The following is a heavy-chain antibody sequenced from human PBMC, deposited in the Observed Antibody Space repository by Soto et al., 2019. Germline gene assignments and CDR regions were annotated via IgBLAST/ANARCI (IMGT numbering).Heavy chain of an antibody. CDR3: ARGHTTSGKTHLYYYYYGMDV. V-gene: IGHV1-46*01. Sequence: ASVKVSCKASGYTFTSYYMHWVRQAPGQGLEWMGIINPSDGSTSSAQKFQGRVTMTRDTSTSTVYMELSSLRSEDTAVYYCARGHTTSGKTHLYYYYYGMDVWGQGTTVTVSS. CDR1: GYTFTSYY. D-gene: IGHD2-15*01. CDR2: INPSDGST. J-gene: IGHJ6*02.